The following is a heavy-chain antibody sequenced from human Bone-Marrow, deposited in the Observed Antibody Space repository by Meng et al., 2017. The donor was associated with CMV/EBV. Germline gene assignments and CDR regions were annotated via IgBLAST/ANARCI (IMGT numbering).Heavy chain of an antibody. CDR1: GFTFSNYA. V-gene: IGHV3-23*03. Sequence: GGSLRLSCAASGFTFSNYAMSWVRQAPGKGLEWVSVIYSGDTGTYYADSVKGRFTISRDSSNNTLYLQMNSLRAEDTAVYYCARTIVVVPKYYYYGMDVWGQGTTVTVSS. CDR3: ARTIVVVPKYYYYGMDV. J-gene: IGHJ6*02. CDR2: IYSGDTGT. D-gene: IGHD2-2*01.